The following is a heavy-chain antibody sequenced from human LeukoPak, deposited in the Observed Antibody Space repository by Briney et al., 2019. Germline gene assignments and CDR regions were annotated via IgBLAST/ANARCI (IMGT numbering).Heavy chain of an antibody. CDR1: GFTLSTSGMC. Sequence: SGPALVKPTQTLTLTCTFSGFTLSTSGMCVSWIRQPPGKALEWLALIDWDDDKYYSTSLKTRLTISKDTSKNQVVLTMTNMDPVDTATYYCARGRGYSYGWYFDYWGQGTLVTVSS. CDR3: ARGRGYSYGWYFDY. V-gene: IGHV2-70*01. CDR2: IDWDDDK. J-gene: IGHJ4*02. D-gene: IGHD5-18*01.